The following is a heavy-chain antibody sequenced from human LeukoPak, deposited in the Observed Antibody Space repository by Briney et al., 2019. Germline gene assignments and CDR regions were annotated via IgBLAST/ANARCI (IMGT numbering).Heavy chain of an antibody. CDR2: IYHSGST. Sequence: SETLSLTCTVSGYSISSGYYWGWIRQPPGKGLEWIGGIYHSGSTYYNPSLKSRVTISVDTSKNQFSLKLSSVTAADTAVYYCARVLGYCSGGSCYLGAFDIWGQGTMVTVSS. J-gene: IGHJ3*02. CDR1: GYSISSGYY. V-gene: IGHV4-38-2*02. D-gene: IGHD2-15*01. CDR3: ARVLGYCSGGSCYLGAFDI.